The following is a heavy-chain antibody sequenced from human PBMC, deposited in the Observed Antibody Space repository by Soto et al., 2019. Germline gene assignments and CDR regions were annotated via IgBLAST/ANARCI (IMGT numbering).Heavy chain of an antibody. V-gene: IGHV4-31*03. CDR3: ARDGEGGMDV. J-gene: IGHJ6*02. CDR1: GGSISSGGYY. CDR2: IYYSGST. Sequence: PSETLSLTCTVSGGSISSGGYYWSWFRQHPGKGLEWIGYIYYSGSTYYNPSLKSRVTISVDTSKNQFSLKLSSVTAADTAVYYCARDGEGGMDVWGQGTTVTVSS.